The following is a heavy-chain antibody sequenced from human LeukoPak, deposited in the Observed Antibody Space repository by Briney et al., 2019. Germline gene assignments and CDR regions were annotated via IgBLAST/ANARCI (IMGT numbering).Heavy chain of an antibody. V-gene: IGHV4-30-2*01. CDR1: GGSISSGGYS. J-gene: IGHJ4*02. CDR3: ARFGGNGXYFDY. D-gene: IGHD4-23*01. Sequence: SQTLSLTCAVSGGSISSGGYSRSWIRQPPGKGLEWIGYIYHSGSTYYNPSLKSRVTISVDRSKNQFSLKLSSVTAADTAVYYCARFGGNGXYFDYWGQGTXVXVSS. CDR2: IYHSGST.